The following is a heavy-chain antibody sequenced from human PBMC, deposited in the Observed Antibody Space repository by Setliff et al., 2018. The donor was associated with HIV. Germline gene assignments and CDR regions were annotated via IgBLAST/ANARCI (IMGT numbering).Heavy chain of an antibody. V-gene: IGHV1-2*06. J-gene: IGHJ3*01. CDR2: ISPNNGAA. Sequence: ASVKVSCKATAYMILAYKMNWARQAPGQGLEWIGRISPNNGAAEYAPKFQGRVIMTLDTSISTAYLEIPRLTSDDAAVYYCARPRVFDSFDVWGQGTMVTVS. CDR3: ARPRVFDSFDV. CDR1: AYMILAYK.